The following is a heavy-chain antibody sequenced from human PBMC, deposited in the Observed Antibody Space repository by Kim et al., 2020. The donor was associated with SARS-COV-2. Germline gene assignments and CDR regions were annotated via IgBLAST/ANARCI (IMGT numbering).Heavy chain of an antibody. CDR3: ARDSIVVVPAASWFDP. CDR1: GYNFTSYG. Sequence: ASVKVSCKASGYNFTSYGISWVRQAPGQGLEWMGWISAYNGNTNYAQKLQGRVTMTTDTSTSTAYMELRSLRSDDTAVYYCARDSIVVVPAASWFDPWGQGTLVTVSS. V-gene: IGHV1-18*01. D-gene: IGHD2-2*01. CDR2: ISAYNGNT. J-gene: IGHJ5*02.